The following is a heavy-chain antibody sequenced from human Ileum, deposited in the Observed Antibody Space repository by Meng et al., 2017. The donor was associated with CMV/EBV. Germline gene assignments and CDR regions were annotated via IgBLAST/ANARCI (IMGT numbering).Heavy chain of an antibody. Sequence: ASVNVSCKASGYTFIGSYIHWVRQAPGQGLEWMGWINPNTGGTKIAQKFQGRVTVTRDTSIWTAYLDLSRLTSDDSAVYYCARSANLDSWGQGTLVTVSS. D-gene: IGHD4/OR15-4a*01. CDR3: ARSANLDS. CDR1: GYTFIGSY. CDR2: INPNTGGT. V-gene: IGHV1-2*02. J-gene: IGHJ4*02.